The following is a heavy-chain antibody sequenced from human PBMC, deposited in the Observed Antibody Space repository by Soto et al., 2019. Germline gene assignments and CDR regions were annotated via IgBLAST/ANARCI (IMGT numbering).Heavy chain of an antibody. D-gene: IGHD5-18*01. CDR3: ARQVDTVTGGDY. CDR2: ISGSGRTI. J-gene: IGHJ4*02. Sequence: GGSLRLSCAASGFTFSSHTMNWVRQAPGKGLEWVSYISGSGRTIYYADSVKGRFTVSRDNARDSLYLQMNSLRDEDTAVYYCARQVDTVTGGDYWGQGTLVTVSS. V-gene: IGHV3-48*02. CDR1: GFTFSSHT.